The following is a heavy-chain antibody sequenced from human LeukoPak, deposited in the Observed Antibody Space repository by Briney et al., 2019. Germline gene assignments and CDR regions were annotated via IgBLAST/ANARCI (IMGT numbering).Heavy chain of an antibody. Sequence: PSETLSLTCTVPGGSISSYYWSWIRQPAGKGLEWIGRIYTSGSTNYNPSLKSRVTMSVDTSKNQFSLKLSSVTAADTAVYYCARDRLAAATMFWFDPWGQGTLVTVSS. CDR2: IYTSGST. CDR1: GGSISSYY. V-gene: IGHV4-4*07. D-gene: IGHD6-13*01. J-gene: IGHJ5*02. CDR3: ARDRLAAATMFWFDP.